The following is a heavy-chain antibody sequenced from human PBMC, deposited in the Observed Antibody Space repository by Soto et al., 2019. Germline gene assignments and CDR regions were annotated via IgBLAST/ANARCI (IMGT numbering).Heavy chain of an antibody. J-gene: IGHJ5*02. CDR2: IYYSGST. D-gene: IGHD3-10*01. CDR1: GGSVSSGSYY. CDR3: AKSSPWFGEYSNWLNN. Sequence: SKTLALTCTVSGGSVSSGSYYWSWIRQPPGKGLEWIGYIYYSGSTNYNPSLKSRVTISVDTSKNQFPLKLSSVTAADTAVYYCAKSSPWFGEYSNWLNNWGQGNL. V-gene: IGHV4-61*01.